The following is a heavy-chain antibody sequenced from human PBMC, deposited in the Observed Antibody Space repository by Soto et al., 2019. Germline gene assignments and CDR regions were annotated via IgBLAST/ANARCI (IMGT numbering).Heavy chain of an antibody. D-gene: IGHD6-13*01. J-gene: IGHJ3*02. Sequence: GESLKISCKVSGYSFSIYWIAWVRHMPGKGLEWMGIIYPGDSDTRYSPSFQGQVTISADKSINTAYLQWSSLKASDTAMYYCARRSPASASDAFDIWGQGTMVTVSS. CDR2: IYPGDSDT. CDR3: ARRSPASASDAFDI. V-gene: IGHV5-51*01. CDR1: GYSFSIYW.